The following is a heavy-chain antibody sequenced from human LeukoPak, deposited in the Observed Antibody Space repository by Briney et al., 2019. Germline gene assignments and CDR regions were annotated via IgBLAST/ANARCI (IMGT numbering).Heavy chain of an antibody. D-gene: IGHD6-13*01. Sequence: GRSLRLSCAASGFTFSSYAMHWVRQAPGKGLEWVAVISYDGSNKYYADSVKGRFTISRDNSKNTQYLQMNSLRAEDTAVYYCARLAGIAAVGTLSYFDYWGQGTLVTVSS. CDR1: GFTFSSYA. J-gene: IGHJ4*02. CDR2: ISYDGSNK. CDR3: ARLAGIAAVGTLSYFDY. V-gene: IGHV3-30*04.